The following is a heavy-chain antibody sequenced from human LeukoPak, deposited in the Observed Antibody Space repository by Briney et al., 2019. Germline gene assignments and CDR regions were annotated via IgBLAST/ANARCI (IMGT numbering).Heavy chain of an antibody. V-gene: IGHV4-39*01. CDR2: IYYSGST. J-gene: IGHJ6*02. CDR3: ARQELVAGYYYYYGMDV. D-gene: IGHD6-19*01. CDR1: GGSISSSSYY. Sequence: SETLSLTCTVSGGSISSSSYYWGWIRQPPGKGLEWIGSIYYSGSTYYNPSLKSRVTISVDTSKNQFSLKLSSVTAADPAVYYCARQELVAGYYYYYGMDVWGQGTTVTVSS.